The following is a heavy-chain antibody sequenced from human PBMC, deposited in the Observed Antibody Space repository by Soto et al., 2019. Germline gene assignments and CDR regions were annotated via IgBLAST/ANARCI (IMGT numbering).Heavy chain of an antibody. D-gene: IGHD5-18*01. V-gene: IGHV1-69*01. Sequence: QVQVVQSGAEVKKPGSSVKVSCKVSGGIFTNNAISWVRQAPGQGLERLGGVIPLFDTAYYAQIFRGRLKLSAYGATSTAYMELSGLTSAETAVYFCATGGHNDGYNFYHGMDVWCQGTTVTVS. J-gene: IGHJ6*02. CDR2: VIPLFDTA. CDR3: ATGGHNDGYNFYHGMDV. CDR1: GGIFTNNA.